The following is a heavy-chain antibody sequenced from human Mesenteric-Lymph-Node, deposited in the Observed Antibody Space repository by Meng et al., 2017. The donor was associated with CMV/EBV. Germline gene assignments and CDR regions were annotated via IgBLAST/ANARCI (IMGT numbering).Heavy chain of an antibody. D-gene: IGHD1-20*01. J-gene: IGHJ5*02. Sequence: LSCAASRFTFSNFAMHWVRQTPERGLEYVAGISSSGRITYYGDSMKGRVTVSRDTSKSTLFLQMGSLRAEDTAVYYCGRTRYDSHLDTWGQGSLVTVSS. CDR3: GRTRYDSHLDT. V-gene: IGHV3-64*02. CDR2: ISSSGRIT. CDR1: RFTFSNFA.